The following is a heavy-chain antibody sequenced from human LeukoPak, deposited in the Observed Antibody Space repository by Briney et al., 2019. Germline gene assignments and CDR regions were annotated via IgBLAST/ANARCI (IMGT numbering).Heavy chain of an antibody. CDR3: AKDRDWYYFDY. CDR1: GFTFSSYG. CDR2: ISYDGSNK. Sequence: GGSLRLSCAASGFTFSSYGMHWVRQAPGKGLEWVAVISYDGSNKYYADSVKGRFTISRDNSKNTLYLQMNSLRAEDTAVYYCAKDRDWYYFDYWGRGTLVTVSS. V-gene: IGHV3-30*18. J-gene: IGHJ4*02. D-gene: IGHD5-24*01.